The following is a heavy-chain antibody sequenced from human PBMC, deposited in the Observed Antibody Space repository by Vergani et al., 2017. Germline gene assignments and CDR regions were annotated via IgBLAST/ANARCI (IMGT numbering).Heavy chain of an antibody. D-gene: IGHD2-2*01. Sequence: QVQLVESGGGVVQPGGSLRLSCAASGFTFSSYGMHWVRQAPGKGLEWVAFIRYDGSNKYYADSVKGRFTISRDNSKNTLYLQMNSLRAEDTAVYYCAKDAPCRDCSSTSCFYYYYYMDVWGKGTTVTVSS. CDR2: IRYDGSNK. J-gene: IGHJ6*03. V-gene: IGHV3-30*02. CDR3: AKDAPCRDCSSTSCFYYYYYMDV. CDR1: GFTFSSYG.